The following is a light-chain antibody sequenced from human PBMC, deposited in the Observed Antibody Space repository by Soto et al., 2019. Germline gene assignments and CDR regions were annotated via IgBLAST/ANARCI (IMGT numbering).Light chain of an antibody. CDR2: DAS. CDR3: QQYNSYSPS. CDR1: QSISSW. Sequence: DIQMTQSPSTLSASVGDRVTITCRASQSISSWLAWYQQKPGKAPKLLIYDASILESGVTSRFSGSGSGTEFTLTISSLQPDDFATYYCQQYNSYSPSFGQGTKVEIK. V-gene: IGKV1-5*01. J-gene: IGKJ1*01.